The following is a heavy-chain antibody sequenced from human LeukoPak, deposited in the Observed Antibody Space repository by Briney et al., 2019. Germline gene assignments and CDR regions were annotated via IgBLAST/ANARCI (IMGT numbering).Heavy chain of an antibody. Sequence: PSQTLSLTCTVSGGSISSGSYYWSWIRQPAGKGLEWIGRIYTSGSTNYNPSLKSRVTISVDKSRNQVSLRLSSVTAADTAVYYCARDGAVAGIGGYHYYHYMDVWGKGATVTVSS. CDR2: IYTSGST. CDR3: ARDGAVAGIGGYHYYHYMDV. V-gene: IGHV4-61*02. D-gene: IGHD6-19*01. CDR1: GGSISSGSYY. J-gene: IGHJ6*03.